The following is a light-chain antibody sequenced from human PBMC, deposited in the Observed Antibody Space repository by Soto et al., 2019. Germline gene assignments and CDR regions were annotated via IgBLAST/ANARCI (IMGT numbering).Light chain of an antibody. CDR3: SSYGGSNV. Sequence: QSALTQPPSASGSPGQSVTISCTGTSSDVGAYNYVSWYQQHPGKAPKLMIYEVSKRPSGVPDRFSGSKSGNTASLTVSGLQAEDEAYYYCSSYGGSNVFGTGTKLTVL. CDR1: SSDVGAYNY. J-gene: IGLJ1*01. CDR2: EVS. V-gene: IGLV2-8*01.